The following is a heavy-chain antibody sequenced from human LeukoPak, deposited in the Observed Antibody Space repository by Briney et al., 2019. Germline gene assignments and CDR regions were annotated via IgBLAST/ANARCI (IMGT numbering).Heavy chain of an antibody. V-gene: IGHV1-46*01. Sequence: ASMKVSCKASGYTFTSYYMHWVRQAPGQGLEWMGIINPSGGSTSYAQKFQGRVTVTRGTSTSTVYMELSSLRSEDTAVYYCARPYSSSWGNDAFDIWGQGTMVTVSS. CDR2: INPSGGST. J-gene: IGHJ3*02. CDR1: GYTFTSYY. CDR3: ARPYSSSWGNDAFDI. D-gene: IGHD6-13*01.